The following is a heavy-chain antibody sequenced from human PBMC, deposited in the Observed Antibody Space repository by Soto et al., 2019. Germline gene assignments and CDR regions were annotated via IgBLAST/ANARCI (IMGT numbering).Heavy chain of an antibody. CDR1: GFTFSSYA. Sequence: QVQLVDSGGGVVQPGRSLSLSCTASGFTFSSYAMHWVRQAPGQGLEWVAVISYDGSNKYYADSVKGRFTISRDNSKNTLYLQMNILSAEDTAVYYCARVDGYEGFSVLDYCGQGTLVTVSS. CDR3: ARVDGYEGFSVLDY. J-gene: IGHJ4*02. V-gene: IGHV3-30-3*01. CDR2: ISYDGSNK. D-gene: IGHD2-21*01.